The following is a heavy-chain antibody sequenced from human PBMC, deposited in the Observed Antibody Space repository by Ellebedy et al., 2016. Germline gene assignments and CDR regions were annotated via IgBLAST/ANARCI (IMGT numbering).Heavy chain of an antibody. CDR2: IYTSGST. V-gene: IGHV4-61*02. D-gene: IGHD2-21*01. Sequence: SETLSLXXTVSGDSIISGSYYWSWIRQPAGKGLEWIGRIYTSGSTDYNPSLKSRVTMSVDTSKNQFSLKLSSVTAADTAVYYCARGRAYCGGDCYSKGWFDPWGQGTLVTVSS. CDR1: GDSIISGSYY. CDR3: ARGRAYCGGDCYSKGWFDP. J-gene: IGHJ5*02.